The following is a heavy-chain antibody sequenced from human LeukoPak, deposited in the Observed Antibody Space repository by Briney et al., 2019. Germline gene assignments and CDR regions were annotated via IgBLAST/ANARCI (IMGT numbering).Heavy chain of an antibody. CDR1: GFALSTSGVG. V-gene: IGHV2-5*01. CDR2: LYWNDDK. CDR3: AHRQALDYGGNPQFDY. D-gene: IGHD4-23*01. J-gene: IGHJ4*02. Sequence: KSGPTQVKPTQTLTLTFTISGFALSTSGVGVCWIRQPPGKALVWHALLYWNDDKRYSPSLKSRLTITKDTSKNQVVLTMTNMDPVDTATYYGAHRQALDYGGNPQFDYWGQGTLVTVSS.